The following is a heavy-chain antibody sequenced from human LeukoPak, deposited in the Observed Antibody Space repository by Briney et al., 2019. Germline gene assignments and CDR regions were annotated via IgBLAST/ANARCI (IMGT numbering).Heavy chain of an antibody. CDR2: MSPNSGNT. Sequence: ASAKVSCKASGYTFTSYDINWVRQATEQGLEWMGWMSPNSGNTGYAQKFQGRVTMTRDTSVTTAYMELSNLRSEDTAVYYCVRAPPNWGFNFWGQGTLVTVSS. CDR1: GYTFTSYD. J-gene: IGHJ5*01. CDR3: VRAPPNWGFNF. D-gene: IGHD1-1*01. V-gene: IGHV1-8*01.